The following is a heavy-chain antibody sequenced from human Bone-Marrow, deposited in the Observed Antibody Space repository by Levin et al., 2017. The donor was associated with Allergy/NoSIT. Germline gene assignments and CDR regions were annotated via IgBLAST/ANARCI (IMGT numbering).Heavy chain of an antibody. CDR3: ARDVYSSSWSRFDP. CDR2: IWYDGSNK. V-gene: IGHV3-33*01. D-gene: IGHD6-13*01. Sequence: GGSLRLSCAASGFTFSSYGMHWVRQAPGKGLEWVAVIWYDGSNKYYADSVKGRFTISRDNSKNTLYLQMNSLRAEDTAVYYCARDVYSSSWSRFDPWGQGTLVTVSS. CDR1: GFTFSSYG. J-gene: IGHJ5*02.